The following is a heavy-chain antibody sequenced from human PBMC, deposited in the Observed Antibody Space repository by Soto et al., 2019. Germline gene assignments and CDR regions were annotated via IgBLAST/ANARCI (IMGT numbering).Heavy chain of an antibody. CDR2: IKTDGSDT. V-gene: IGHV3-74*01. CDR1: GFTLSSYW. CDR3: VRFSGLDV. J-gene: IGHJ6*02. Sequence: EVQLVESGGGLVQPGGSMRLSCAASGFTLSSYWMYWGRQAPGKGLVWVSRIKTDGSDTAYADSVKGRFTISRDNAKNTLFLQMNRLRVEDTAVYYCVRFSGLDVWGQGTTVTVSS.